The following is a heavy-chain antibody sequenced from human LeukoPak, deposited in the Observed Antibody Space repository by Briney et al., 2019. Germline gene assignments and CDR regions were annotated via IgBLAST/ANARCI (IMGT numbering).Heavy chain of an antibody. J-gene: IGHJ4*02. CDR1: GYTFTDNG. CDR3: ARDKNYRFDY. D-gene: IGHD3-16*02. V-gene: IGHV1-18*01. Sequence: GGSVKVSCKASGYTFTDNGISWVRQAPGEGLEWMGWISANSGKTNYAQRFQGRVTTTRETSSSTVYMELRSLRSDDTAVYFCARDKNYRFDYWGQGTLVSVTS. CDR2: ISANSGKT.